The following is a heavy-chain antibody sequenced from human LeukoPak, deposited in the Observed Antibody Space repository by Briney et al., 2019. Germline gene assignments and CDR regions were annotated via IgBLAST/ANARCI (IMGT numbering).Heavy chain of an antibody. D-gene: IGHD3-10*01. CDR2: IYYSGST. V-gene: IGHV4-59*01. Sequence: SSETLSLTCTVSGGSISSYFWSWIRRPPGKGLEWIGYIYYSGSTNYNPSLKSRVTISVDTSKNQFSLKLTSVTAADTAVYYCATERPSVRGVIHDAFDIWGQGTMVTVSS. CDR3: ATERPSVRGVIHDAFDI. J-gene: IGHJ3*02. CDR1: GGSISSYF.